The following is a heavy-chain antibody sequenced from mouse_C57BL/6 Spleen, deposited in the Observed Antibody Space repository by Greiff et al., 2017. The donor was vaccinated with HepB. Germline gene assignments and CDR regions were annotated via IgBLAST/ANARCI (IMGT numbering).Heavy chain of an antibody. CDR3: ARGGPTVVATEYFDY. V-gene: IGHV3-6*01. CDR2: ISYDGSN. J-gene: IGHJ2*01. Sequence: EVQLQESGPGLVKPSQSLSLTCSVTGYSITSGYYWNWIRQFPGNKLEWMGYISYDGSNNYNPSLKNRISITRDTSKNQFFLKLNSVTTEDTATYYCARGGPTVVATEYFDYWGQGTTLTVSS. CDR1: GYSITSGYY. D-gene: IGHD1-1*01.